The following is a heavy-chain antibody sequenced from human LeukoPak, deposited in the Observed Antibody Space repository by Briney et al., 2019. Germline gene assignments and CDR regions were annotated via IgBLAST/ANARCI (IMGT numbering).Heavy chain of an antibody. J-gene: IGHJ4*02. V-gene: IGHV3-7*01. D-gene: IGHD2-2*01. Sequence: PGGSLRLSYAASGFTFSSYWMSWVRQAPGKGLEWVANIKLDGSEKYYVDSVKGRFTISRDSAKNSLYLQMNSLRAEDTAVYYCARVSAAHYYFDSWGQGTLVTVSS. CDR1: GFTFSSYW. CDR2: IKLDGSEK. CDR3: ARVSAAHYYFDS.